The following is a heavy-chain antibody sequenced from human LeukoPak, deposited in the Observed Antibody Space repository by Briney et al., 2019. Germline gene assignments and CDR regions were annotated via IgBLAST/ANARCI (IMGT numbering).Heavy chain of an antibody. CDR3: ARGSAGTAYFDY. Sequence: GGSLRLSRAASGFAFSSYWMHWVRQAPGKGLVWVSRINTDGSSTRYADSVKGRFTFSRDNAKNTLYLQMNSLRGEDTAVYYCARGSAGTAYFDYWGQGTLVTVSS. CDR2: INTDGSST. J-gene: IGHJ4*02. D-gene: IGHD5-18*01. V-gene: IGHV3-74*01. CDR1: GFAFSSYW.